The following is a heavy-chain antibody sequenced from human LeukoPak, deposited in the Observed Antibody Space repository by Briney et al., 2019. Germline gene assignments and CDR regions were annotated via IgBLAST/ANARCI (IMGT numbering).Heavy chain of an antibody. V-gene: IGHV3-7*01. CDR1: GFTFSSYW. D-gene: IGHD1-26*01. J-gene: IGHJ4*02. Sequence: GGSLRLSCAASGFTFSSYWMSWVRQAPGKGLEWVANIKQDGSEKYYVDSVKGRFTISRDNAKKSLYQQMNSLRVEDTGVYYCASWGEGALDNWGQGTLVTVSS. CDR2: IKQDGSEK. CDR3: ASWGEGALDN.